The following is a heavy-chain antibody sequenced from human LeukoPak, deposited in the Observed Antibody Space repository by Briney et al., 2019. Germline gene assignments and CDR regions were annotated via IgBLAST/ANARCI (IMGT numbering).Heavy chain of an antibody. J-gene: IGHJ4*02. CDR2: IGSSSSII. Sequence: GGSLRLSCAASGFTFSSYTMSWVRQAPGKGLEWVSYIGSSSSIIYYADSVKGRFTISRDNAKNSLYLQMNSLRVEDTAVYYCARDGSNFDYWGQGTVVTVSS. CDR1: GFTFSSYT. V-gene: IGHV3-48*01. D-gene: IGHD5-12*01. CDR3: ARDGSNFDY.